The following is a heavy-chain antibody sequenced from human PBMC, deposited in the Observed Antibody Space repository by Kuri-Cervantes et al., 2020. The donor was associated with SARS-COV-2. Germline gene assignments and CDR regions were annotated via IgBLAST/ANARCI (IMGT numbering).Heavy chain of an antibody. Sequence: GESLKISCKGSGYSFISYWIGWVRQMPGKGLEWMGIIFPGDSDTTYSPSFQGQVTISADKSISTAYLQWSSLKASDTAMYYWARHLGWELPSDYWGQGTLVTVSS. J-gene: IGHJ4*02. V-gene: IGHV5-51*01. CDR2: IFPGDSDT. D-gene: IGHD1-26*01. CDR1: GYSFISYW. CDR3: ARHLGWELPSDY.